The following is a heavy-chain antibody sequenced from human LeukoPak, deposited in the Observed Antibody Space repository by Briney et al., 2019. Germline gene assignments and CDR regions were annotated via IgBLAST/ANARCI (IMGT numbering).Heavy chain of an antibody. D-gene: IGHD3-10*01. J-gene: IGHJ4*02. CDR1: GGSFSGYY. CDR3: ARGYVYYWGLKMSFDY. V-gene: IGHV4-34*01. Sequence: SETLSLTCAVYGGSFSGYYWSWIRQPPGKGLEWIGEINHSGSTNYNPSLKSRVTISVDTSKNQFSLKLSSVTAADTAVYYSARGYVYYWGLKMSFDYWCQGTLVTVSS. CDR2: INHSGST.